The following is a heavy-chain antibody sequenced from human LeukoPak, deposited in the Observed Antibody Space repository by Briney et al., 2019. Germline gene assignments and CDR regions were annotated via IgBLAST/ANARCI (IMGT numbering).Heavy chain of an antibody. V-gene: IGHV4-39*07. J-gene: IGHJ4*02. D-gene: IGHD3-10*01. CDR3: ARDRYYYGSGSYPYFDY. CDR1: GGSISSSSYY. Sequence: SETLSLTCTVSGGSISSSSYYWGWIRQPPGKGLEWIGSIYYSGSTYYNPSLKSRVTISVDTSKNQFSLKLSSVTAADTAVYYCARDRYYYGSGSYPYFDYWGQGTLVTVSS. CDR2: IYYSGST.